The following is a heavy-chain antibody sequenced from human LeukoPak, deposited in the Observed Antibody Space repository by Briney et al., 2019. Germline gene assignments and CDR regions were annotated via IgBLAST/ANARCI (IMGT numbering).Heavy chain of an antibody. V-gene: IGHV3-48*03. CDR3: ARVGWGLFDY. Sequence: PGGSLSLSCAASGFTFSSYEMNWVRQAPGKGLEWVSYISSSGSTIYYADSVKGRFTISRDNAKNSLYLQMNSLRAEDTAVYYCARVGWGLFDYWGQGTLVTVSS. CDR1: GFTFSSYE. J-gene: IGHJ4*02. D-gene: IGHD7-27*01. CDR2: ISSSGSTI.